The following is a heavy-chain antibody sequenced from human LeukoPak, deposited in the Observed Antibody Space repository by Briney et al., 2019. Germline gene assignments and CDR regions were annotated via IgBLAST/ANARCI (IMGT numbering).Heavy chain of an antibody. CDR1: GFTFSSYA. V-gene: IGHV3-23*01. CDR2: ISGSGGST. CDR3: AKDPGGLWLLKTVNYYFDH. Sequence: PGGSLRLSCAASGFTFSSYAMSWVRQAPGKGLEWVSAISGSGGSTYYADSVKGRFTISRDNSKNTLYLQMNSLRAEDTAVYYCAKDPGGLWLLKTVNYYFDHWGQGTLVTVSS. J-gene: IGHJ4*02. D-gene: IGHD5-18*01.